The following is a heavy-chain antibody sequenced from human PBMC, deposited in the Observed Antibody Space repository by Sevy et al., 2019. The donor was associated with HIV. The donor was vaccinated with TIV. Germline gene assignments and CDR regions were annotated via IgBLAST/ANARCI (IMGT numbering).Heavy chain of an antibody. J-gene: IGHJ3*02. CDR3: ARDRVGYSGYDYDAFDI. CDR2: ISSSSSTI. Sequence: GGSLRLSCAASGFIFSSYNMNWVRQAPGKGLEWVSYISSSSSTIYYADSVKGRFTISRDNAKNSLYLQMNSLRDEDTAVYYCARDRVGYSGYDYDAFDIWGQGTMVTVPS. D-gene: IGHD5-12*01. V-gene: IGHV3-48*02. CDR1: GFIFSSYN.